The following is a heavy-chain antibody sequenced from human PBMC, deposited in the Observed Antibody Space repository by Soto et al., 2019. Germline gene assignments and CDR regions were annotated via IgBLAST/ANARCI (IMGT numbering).Heavy chain of an antibody. Sequence: QVQLVQSGAEVKKPGSSVKVSCKASGGTFSSYAISWVRQAPGQGLEWMGGIIPIFGTANYAQKFQGRVTITADESTSTAYMELSSLRSEETAVYYCTEGGYCSGGSCYPRYYGMDDWGQGTTVTVSS. D-gene: IGHD2-15*01. CDR3: TEGGYCSGGSCYPRYYGMDD. CDR1: GGTFSSYA. J-gene: IGHJ6*02. CDR2: IIPIFGTA. V-gene: IGHV1-69*01.